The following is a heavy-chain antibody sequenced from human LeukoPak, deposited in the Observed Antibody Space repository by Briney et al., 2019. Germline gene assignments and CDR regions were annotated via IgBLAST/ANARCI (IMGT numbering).Heavy chain of an antibody. D-gene: IGHD1-14*01. CDR1: GFTFSSYW. J-gene: IGHJ3*02. CDR2: ISGNGITM. Sequence: GGSLRLSCAASGFTFSSYWMSWVRQAPGKGLEWVSYISGNGITMYYAAPVKGRFTISRDDSKTTLYLQMNSLKTEDTAVYYCTTDTSDTGAFDIWGQGTMVTVSS. CDR3: TTDTSDTGAFDI. V-gene: IGHV3-15*01.